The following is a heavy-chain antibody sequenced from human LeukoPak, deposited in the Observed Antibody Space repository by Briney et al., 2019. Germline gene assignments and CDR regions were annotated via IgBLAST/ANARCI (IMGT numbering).Heavy chain of an antibody. CDR2: IYTSGST. D-gene: IGHD4-17*01. CDR3: ARDTTVTTSVDYYYYGMDV. CDR1: GGSFSGYY. V-gene: IGHV4-4*07. J-gene: IGHJ6*02. Sequence: SETLSLTCAVYGGSFSGYYWSWIRQPAGKGLEWIGRIYTSGSTNYNPSLKSRVTMSVDTSKNQFSLKLSSVTAADTAVYYCARDTTVTTSVDYYYYGMDVWGQGTTVTVSS.